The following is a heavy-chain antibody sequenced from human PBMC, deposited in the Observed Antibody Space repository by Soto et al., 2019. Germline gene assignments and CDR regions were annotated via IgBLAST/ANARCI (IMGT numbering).Heavy chain of an antibody. D-gene: IGHD3-22*01. CDR2: IFSNDEK. V-gene: IGHV2-26*01. Sequence: QVTLKESGPVLVKPTETLTLTCTVSGFSLSNARMGVSWIRQPPGKALEWLAHIFSNDEKSYSTSLKSRLTISKETSKSQVVLTMTKMDTVDTATYYCARTRDYDSSGYYLSDAFDIWGQGTMVTVSS. CDR3: ARTRDYDSSGYYLSDAFDI. J-gene: IGHJ3*02. CDR1: GFSLSNARMG.